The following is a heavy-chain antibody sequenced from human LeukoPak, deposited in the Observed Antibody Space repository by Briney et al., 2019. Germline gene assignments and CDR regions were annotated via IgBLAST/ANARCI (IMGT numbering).Heavy chain of an antibody. CDR1: GDSINSNSYH. Sequence: SETLSLTCTVSGDSINSNSYHWGWIRQPPGKGLEWIGTVYSTGNTYYTPSLKSRVTISEDTSNNQFSLKLTSVTAADTAVYYCARPHLTWRVEYFDPWGQGTLVTVSS. CDR3: ARPHLTWRVEYFDP. D-gene: IGHD3-16*01. V-gene: IGHV4-39*01. CDR2: VYSTGNT. J-gene: IGHJ5*02.